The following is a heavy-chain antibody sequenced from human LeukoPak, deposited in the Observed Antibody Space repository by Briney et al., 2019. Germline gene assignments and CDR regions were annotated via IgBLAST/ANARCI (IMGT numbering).Heavy chain of an antibody. CDR3: ARENYDRFFDF. D-gene: IGHD3-16*01. CDR2: IYTSGST. CDR1: GGSISSGSYY. V-gene: IGHV4-61*02. Sequence: PSQTLSLTCTVSGGSISSGSYYWSWIRQPAGKGLEWIGRIYTSGSTNYNPSLKSRVTISVDTSKNQFSLKLTSVTAADTAVYYCARENYDRFFDFWGQGTLVTVSS. J-gene: IGHJ4*02.